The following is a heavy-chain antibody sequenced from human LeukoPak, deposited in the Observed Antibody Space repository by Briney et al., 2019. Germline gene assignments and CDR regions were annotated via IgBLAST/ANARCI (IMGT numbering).Heavy chain of an antibody. CDR2: IDPSDSYT. J-gene: IGHJ4*02. Sequence: GESLRISCKGSGYSFTSYWISWVRQMPGKGLEWMGRIDPSDSYTNYSPSFQGHVTISADKSISTAYLQWSSLKASDTAMYYCARHGSSGKWVGELDYFEYWGQGTLVTVSS. V-gene: IGHV5-10-1*01. D-gene: IGHD3-10*01. CDR3: ARHGSSGKWVGELDYFEY. CDR1: GYSFTSYW.